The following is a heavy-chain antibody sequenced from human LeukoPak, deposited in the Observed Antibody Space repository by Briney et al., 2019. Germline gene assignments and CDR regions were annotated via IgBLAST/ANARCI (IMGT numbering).Heavy chain of an antibody. Sequence: SETLSLTCRVSGGSISSYYWSWIRQPPGKGLEWIGYIYSSGSTNYNPSLKSRVTISVDTSKNQFSLKLSSVTAADTAVYYCARSADYYDSSGLDYWGQGTLVTVSP. CDR3: ARSADYYDSSGLDY. D-gene: IGHD3-22*01. CDR1: GGSISSYY. J-gene: IGHJ4*02. CDR2: IYSSGST. V-gene: IGHV4-59*08.